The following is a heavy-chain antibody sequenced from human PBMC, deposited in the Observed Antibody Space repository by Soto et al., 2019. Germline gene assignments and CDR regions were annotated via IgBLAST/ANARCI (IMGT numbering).Heavy chain of an antibody. CDR2: ISGTGRST. CDR3: AKGNTSGWYFFDY. Sequence: EVQLWESGGGLVQPGGSLRLSCEASGLTFINCAMSWVRQAPGKGLEWVSGISGTGRSTFYADSVEGRFTISRDNSKNTVYLQMTSMRAEDTAVYYCAKGNTSGWYFFDYWGQGTLVTVSS. D-gene: IGHD6-19*01. J-gene: IGHJ4*02. CDR1: GLTFINCA. V-gene: IGHV3-23*01.